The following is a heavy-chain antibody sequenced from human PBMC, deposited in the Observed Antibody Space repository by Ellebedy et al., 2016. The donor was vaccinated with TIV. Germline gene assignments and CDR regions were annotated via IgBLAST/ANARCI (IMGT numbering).Heavy chain of an antibody. CDR1: GFTFSSYW. J-gene: IGHJ3*02. CDR2: IRQDGSRV. Sequence: PGGSLRLSCAASGFTFSSYWMTWVRQAPGKGLEWVANIRQDGSRVNYVDSVKGRFTISRDNAKNSLHLQMNGVRAEDTAVYYCARDSGSGAFDIWGQGTLVTVSS. CDR3: ARDSGSGAFDI. V-gene: IGHV3-7*01. D-gene: IGHD3-10*01.